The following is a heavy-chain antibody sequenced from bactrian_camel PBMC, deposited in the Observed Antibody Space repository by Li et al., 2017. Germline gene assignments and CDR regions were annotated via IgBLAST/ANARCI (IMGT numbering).Heavy chain of an antibody. D-gene: IGHD7*01. Sequence: DVQLVESGGGSVRAGGSLRLSCAASVIGDTYNCMGWFRQAPGKGLDWVSAIDSSGGTTSYADSVLGRFTISRDNAKKTLYLQMNSLKAEDTGVYYCATSDLNYWGLGTQVTVS. CDR3: ATSDLNY. J-gene: IGHJ4*01. CDR2: IDSSGGTT. V-gene: IGHV3S42*01. CDR1: VIGDTYNC.